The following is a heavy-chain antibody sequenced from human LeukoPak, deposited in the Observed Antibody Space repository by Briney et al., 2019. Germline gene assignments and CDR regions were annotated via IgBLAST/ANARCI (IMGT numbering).Heavy chain of an antibody. J-gene: IGHJ6*02. CDR3: ATDTLQAATIYYYYGMDV. Sequence: FXXXXGETIYAQKFQGRVTMTEDTSTDTAYMELSSLRSEDTAVYYCATDTLQAATIYYYYGMDVWGQGTTVTVSS. CDR2: FXXXXGET. D-gene: IGHD6-13*01. V-gene: IGHV1-24*01.